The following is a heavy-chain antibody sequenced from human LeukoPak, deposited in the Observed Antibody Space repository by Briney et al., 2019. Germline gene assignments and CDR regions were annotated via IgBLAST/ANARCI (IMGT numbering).Heavy chain of an antibody. CDR2: IYYSGST. Sequence: TLSPTRTLPAGSPSSTSYYWGWIRQPPGKGLEWIGSIYYSGSTYYNPSLKSRVTISVDTSKNQFSLKLSSVTAADTAVYYCARQPTVTFFDYWGQGTLVTVSS. D-gene: IGHD4-17*01. V-gene: IGHV4-39*01. CDR3: ARQPTVTFFDY. J-gene: IGHJ4*02. CDR1: AGSPSSTSYY.